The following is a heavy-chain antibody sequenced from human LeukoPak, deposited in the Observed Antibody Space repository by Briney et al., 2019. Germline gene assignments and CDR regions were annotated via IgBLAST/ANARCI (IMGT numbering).Heavy chain of an antibody. V-gene: IGHV3-66*01. J-gene: IGHJ3*01. CDR3: ARAGGSRYGYAFDV. D-gene: IGHD5-12*01. Sequence: PGGSLRLSCAASGFTVSTNYMSWVRQAPGRGLEWVSVLSSGGSTYYADSVKGRFTISRDNSENTLYLQMNSLRVEDTALFYCARAGGSRYGYAFDVWGQGTLVTVSS. CDR2: LSSGGST. CDR1: GFTVSTNY.